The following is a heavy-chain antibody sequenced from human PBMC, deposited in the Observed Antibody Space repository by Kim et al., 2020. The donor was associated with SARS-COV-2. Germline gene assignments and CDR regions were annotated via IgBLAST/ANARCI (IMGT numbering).Heavy chain of an antibody. V-gene: IGHV4-31*02. Sequence: NPSLKSRVTISVDTSKNQFSLKLSSVTAADTAVYYCARGRQYYYDSSGLHWGQRTLVTVSS. D-gene: IGHD3-22*01. J-gene: IGHJ4*02. CDR3: ARGRQYYYDSSGLH.